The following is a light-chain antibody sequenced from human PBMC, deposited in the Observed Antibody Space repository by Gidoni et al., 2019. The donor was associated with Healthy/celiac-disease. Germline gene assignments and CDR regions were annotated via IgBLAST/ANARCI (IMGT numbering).Light chain of an antibody. CDR2: WAS. J-gene: IGKJ1*01. Sequence: DRVMTQSPDSLAVSLGERAPINCKSSQSVLYSSNNKNYLAWYQQKPGQPPKLLIYWASTRESGVPDRFSGSGSGTDFTLTISSLQAEDVAVYYCQQYYSTPQTFXQXPKVEIK. CDR3: QQYYSTPQT. CDR1: QSVLYSSNNKNY. V-gene: IGKV4-1*01.